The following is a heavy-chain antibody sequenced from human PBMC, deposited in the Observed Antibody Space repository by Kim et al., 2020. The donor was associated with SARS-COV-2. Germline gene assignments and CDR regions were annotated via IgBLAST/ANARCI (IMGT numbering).Heavy chain of an antibody. CDR2: STNKAERYST. Sequence: ALRLSCAASGFTFSDHFMDWVRQAPGKGLEWVGRSTNKAERYSTQYAASVKGRFTVSRDESRNLLFLQMNSLNTEDTAVYYCARGHSSFDYWGQGTLVTVSS. CDR3: ARGHSSFDY. J-gene: IGHJ4*02. V-gene: IGHV3-72*01. CDR1: GFTFSDHF.